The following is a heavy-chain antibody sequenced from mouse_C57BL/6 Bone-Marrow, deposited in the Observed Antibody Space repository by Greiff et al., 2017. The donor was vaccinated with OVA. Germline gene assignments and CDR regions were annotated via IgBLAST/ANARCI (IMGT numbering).Heavy chain of an antibody. D-gene: IGHD2-1*01. Sequence: EVQRVESGGGLVQPGGSLSLSCAASGFTFTDYYMSWVRQPPGQALEWLGFIRNKANGYTTEYSASVKGRFTISRDNSQSILYLQINALRAEDSSTYYCARFMIYYCNLYSMDYWGQGTSVPVSS. CDR3: ARFMIYYCNLYSMDY. V-gene: IGHV7-3*01. CDR1: GFTFTDYY. J-gene: IGHJ4*01. CDR2: IRNKANGYTT.